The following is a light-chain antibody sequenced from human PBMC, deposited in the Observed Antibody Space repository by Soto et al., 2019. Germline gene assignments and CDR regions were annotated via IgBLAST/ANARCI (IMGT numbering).Light chain of an antibody. CDR3: QQYGSSPLYT. Sequence: ESVLTQSPGTLSLSPGETATLSCRASQSVSSSYLAWYQQKPGQAPRLLIYGASSRATGIPDRFSGSWSGTDFTLTISRLEPEDFAVYYCQQYGSSPLYTFGQGTKLDIK. CDR1: QSVSSSY. V-gene: IGKV3-20*01. CDR2: GAS. J-gene: IGKJ2*01.